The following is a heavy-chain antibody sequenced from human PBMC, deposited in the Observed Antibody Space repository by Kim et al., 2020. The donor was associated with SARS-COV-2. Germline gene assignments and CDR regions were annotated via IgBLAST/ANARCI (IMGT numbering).Heavy chain of an antibody. V-gene: IGHV3-30*18. D-gene: IGHD2-2*01. CDR3: AKDRTGSWSVDY. Sequence: GGSLRLSCAASGFSLRSDGMHWVRQPPGKGLEWVAVISYDGKNKYYTDSVKGRFTISRDTSKNTLYLQMNSLRAEDTAVYYCAKDRTGSWSVDYWGQGTLVTVSS. CDR2: ISYDGKNK. J-gene: IGHJ4*02. CDR1: GFSLRSDG.